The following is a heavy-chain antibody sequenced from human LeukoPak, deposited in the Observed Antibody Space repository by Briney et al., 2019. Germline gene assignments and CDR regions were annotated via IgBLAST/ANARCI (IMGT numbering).Heavy chain of an antibody. CDR1: GYSISSGYY. CDR3: ARPTYSGSYSGAFDI. J-gene: IGHJ3*02. Sequence: SETLSLTCAVSGYSISSGYYWGWIRQPPGKGLEWIGSIYHSGSTYYNPSLKSRVTISVDTSKNQFSLKLSSVTAADTAVYYCARPTYSGSYSGAFDIWGQETMVTVSS. D-gene: IGHD1-26*01. CDR2: IYHSGST. V-gene: IGHV4-38-2*01.